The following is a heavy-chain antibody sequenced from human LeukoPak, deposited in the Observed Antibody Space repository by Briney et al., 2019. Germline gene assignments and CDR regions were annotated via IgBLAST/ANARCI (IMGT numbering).Heavy chain of an antibody. D-gene: IGHD3-3*01. V-gene: IGHV4-34*01. CDR2: INHSGST. CDR1: GGSFSGYY. CDR3: ARRITIFGLRKRPYYFDY. Sequence: SETLSLTCPVYGGSFSGYYWSWIRQPPGKGLEWIGEINHSGSTNYNPSLKSRVTISVDTSKNQFSLKLSSVTAADTAVYYCARRITIFGLRKRPYYFDYWGQGTLVTVSS. J-gene: IGHJ4*02.